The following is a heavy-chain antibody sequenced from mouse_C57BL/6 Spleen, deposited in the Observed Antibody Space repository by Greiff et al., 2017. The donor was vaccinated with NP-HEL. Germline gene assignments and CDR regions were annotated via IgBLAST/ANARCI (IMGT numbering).Heavy chain of an antibody. CDR1: GYTFTSYW. J-gene: IGHJ2*01. D-gene: IGHD2-1*01. V-gene: IGHV1-59*01. Sequence: QVQLQQPGAELVRPGTSVKLSCKASGYTFTSYWMHWVKQRPGQGLEWIGVFDPSASYTNYNQKFKGKATLTVDTSSSTAYMQLSSLTSEDSAVYYCARWGAYGNYVGYWGQGTTLTVSS. CDR2: FDPSASYT. CDR3: ARWGAYGNYVGY.